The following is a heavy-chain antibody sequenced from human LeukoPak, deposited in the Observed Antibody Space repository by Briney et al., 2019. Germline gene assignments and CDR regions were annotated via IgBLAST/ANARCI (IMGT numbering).Heavy chain of an antibody. CDR1: GFTFSSYS. D-gene: IGHD2-2*01. CDR3: VRRTVERFVVVPAATYYYYMDV. Sequence: GGSLRLSCAASGFTFSSYSMNWVRQAPGKGLECVSSISSSSSSIYYADSVKGRFTISRDDAKNSLYLQMNSLRAEDTAVYYCVRRTVERFVVVPAATYYYYMDVWGKGTTVTVSS. J-gene: IGHJ6*03. CDR2: ISSSSSSI. V-gene: IGHV3-21*01.